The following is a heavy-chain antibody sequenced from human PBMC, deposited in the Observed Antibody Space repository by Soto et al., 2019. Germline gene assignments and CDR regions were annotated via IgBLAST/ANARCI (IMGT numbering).Heavy chain of an antibody. J-gene: IGHJ4*02. D-gene: IGHD3-10*01. CDR2: INDDGTRT. Sequence: LRLSCAASGFVFNMYWMHWVRQVPGEGPEWVTRINDDGTRTDYADSAKGRFTISRDNAKDILYLQMNALRVDDTAVYYCIRGPRPSSVGTGAFWGQGTLVTVSS. CDR1: GFVFNMYW. CDR3: IRGPRPSSVGTGAF. V-gene: IGHV3-74*01.